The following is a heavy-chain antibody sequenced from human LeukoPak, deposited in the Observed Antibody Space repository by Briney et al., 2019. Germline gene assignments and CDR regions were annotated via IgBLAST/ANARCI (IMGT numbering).Heavy chain of an antibody. CDR2: IYYSGNT. J-gene: IGHJ4*02. CDR3: ASRPQDSTAPPYFDL. D-gene: IGHD2/OR15-2a*01. Sequence: PSETLSLTCYVSGGSISSTSFYWDWIRQPPGKGPDWIGTIYYSGNTVYNPSLKSRVTISVDTSKNHFSLRLMSGAAADTSLYDCASRPQDSTAPPYFDLWGQGTLVTVTS. CDR1: GGSISSTSFY. V-gene: IGHV4-39*01.